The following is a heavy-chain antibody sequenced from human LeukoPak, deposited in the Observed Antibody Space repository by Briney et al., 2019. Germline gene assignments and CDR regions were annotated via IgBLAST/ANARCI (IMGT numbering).Heavy chain of an antibody. Sequence: GGSLRLSCAASGFTFSSYAVSWVRQAPGKGLEWVSAISGSGGSTYYADSVKGRFTISRDNSKNTLYLQMNSLRAEDTAVYYCAKGLSGYSSGWYDLDYWGQGTLVTVSS. D-gene: IGHD6-19*01. CDR2: ISGSGGST. CDR3: AKGLSGYSSGWYDLDY. J-gene: IGHJ4*02. V-gene: IGHV3-23*01. CDR1: GFTFSSYA.